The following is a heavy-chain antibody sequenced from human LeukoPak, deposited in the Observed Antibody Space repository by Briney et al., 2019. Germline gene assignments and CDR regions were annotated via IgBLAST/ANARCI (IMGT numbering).Heavy chain of an antibody. CDR2: INHSGST. CDR3: ARPEKGYDSSDS. Sequence: PSETLSLTCAVYGGSFSGYYWSWIRQPPGKGLEWIGEINHSGSTNYNPSLKSRVTISVDTSKNQFSLKLSSVTAADTAVYYCARPEKGYDSSDSWGQGTLVTVSS. CDR1: GGSFSGYY. J-gene: IGHJ4*02. V-gene: IGHV4-34*01. D-gene: IGHD3-22*01.